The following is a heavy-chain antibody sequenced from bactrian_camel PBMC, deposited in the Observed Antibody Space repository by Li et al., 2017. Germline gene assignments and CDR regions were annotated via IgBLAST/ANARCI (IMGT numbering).Heavy chain of an antibody. D-gene: IGHD6*01. CDR2: IDSDGTT. CDR1: INMSRAC. V-gene: IGHV3S53*01. J-gene: IGHJ4*01. CDR3: AKSKDWYGGRWSGFDY. Sequence: HVQLVESGGGSMQAGGSLRLSCVTSINMSRACMGWLRQAPGNQREGVASIDSDGTTHYVTSVKGRFTISKENAKNTLYLQMNSLKTEDTAMYYCAKSKDWYGGRWSGFDYWGQGTQVTVS.